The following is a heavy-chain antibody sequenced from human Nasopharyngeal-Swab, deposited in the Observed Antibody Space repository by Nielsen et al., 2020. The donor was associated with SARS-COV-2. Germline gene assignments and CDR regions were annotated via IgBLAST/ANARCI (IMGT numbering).Heavy chain of an antibody. V-gene: IGHV3-9*01. D-gene: IGHD1-7*01. CDR2: ISWNSGTT. J-gene: IGHJ3*02. CDR1: GFTFDDYG. Sequence: SLKISCAASGFTFDDYGMSWVRQAPGKGLEWVSSISWNSGTTDYGASVKGRFTISRDNAENSVYLQMNSLRPEDTAFYYCAKETGTVPVAFDIWGQGTVVTVSS. CDR3: AKETGTVPVAFDI.